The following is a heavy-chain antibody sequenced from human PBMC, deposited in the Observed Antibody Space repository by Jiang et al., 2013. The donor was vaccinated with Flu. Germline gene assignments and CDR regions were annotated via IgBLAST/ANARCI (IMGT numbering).Heavy chain of an antibody. D-gene: IGHD3/OR15-3a*01. V-gene: IGHV4-30-2*01. J-gene: IGHJ4*02. CDR1: GGSISSGGYS. CDR2: IYHSGST. CDR3: VRGTGVSPFDY. Sequence: GPGLVKPSQTLSLTCAVSGGSISSGGYSWSWIRQPPGKGLEWIGYIYHSGSTYYNPSLKSRVTISVDRSKNQFSLKLSSVTAADTAVYYCVRGTGVSPFDYWGQGTLVTVSS.